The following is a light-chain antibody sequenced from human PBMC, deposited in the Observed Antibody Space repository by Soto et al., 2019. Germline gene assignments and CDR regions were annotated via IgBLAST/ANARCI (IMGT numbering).Light chain of an antibody. CDR2: GAS. CDR3: QHYNTYPYT. V-gene: IGKV3-20*01. J-gene: IGKJ2*01. CDR1: QSVSNNY. Sequence: EIVLTQSPGTLSLSPGERATLSCRASQSVSNNYLAWYQQKPGQAPRLLIYGASNRATGIPDRFSGSGSGTDFTLTISSLQPDDFATYYCQHYNTYPYTFGQGTKVDIK.